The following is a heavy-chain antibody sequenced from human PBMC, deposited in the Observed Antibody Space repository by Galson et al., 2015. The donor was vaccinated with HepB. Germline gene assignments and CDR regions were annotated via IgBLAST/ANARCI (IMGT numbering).Heavy chain of an antibody. CDR1: GFTFSDYY. D-gene: IGHD4-17*01. J-gene: IGHJ4*02. V-gene: IGHV3-11*06. CDR2: ISASGTYT. Sequence: SLRLSCAASGFTFSDYYMTWIRQAPGKGLEWLSYISASGTYTNYADSVKGRFTISRDNAKNSLYLQINSLRAEDTAVYYCARVADADYGDHSHFDYWGQGTLVTVSS. CDR3: ARVADADYGDHSHFDY.